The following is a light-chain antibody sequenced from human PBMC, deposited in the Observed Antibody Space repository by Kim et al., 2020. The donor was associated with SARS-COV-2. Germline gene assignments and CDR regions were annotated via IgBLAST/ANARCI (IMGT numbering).Light chain of an antibody. V-gene: IGKV3-11*01. CDR2: DAS. CDR1: QSVGNS. J-gene: IGKJ4*01. CDR3: QQRSSWPRALT. Sequence: EIVLTQSPATLSLSPGERATLSCRASQSVGNSLAWYQHKPGQAPRLLIYDASNRVTGIPAGFSGSGSGTDFTLSISSLEPEDFAVYYCQQRSSWPRALTFGGGTKVEI.